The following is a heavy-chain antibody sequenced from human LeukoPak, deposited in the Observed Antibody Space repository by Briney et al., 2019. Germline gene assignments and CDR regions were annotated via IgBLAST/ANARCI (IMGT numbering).Heavy chain of an antibody. J-gene: IGHJ6*03. Sequence: GASVKVSCKVSGYTLTELCVHWVRQAPGKGLEWMGNFDPKDGETIYAQRFQGRVTMTEDTSTHTAYMELSSLRSDDTAVYYCAREAVDTAMVMRYYYYMDVWGKGTTVTISS. CDR1: GYTLTELC. D-gene: IGHD5-18*01. V-gene: IGHV1-24*01. CDR2: FDPKDGET. CDR3: AREAVDTAMVMRYYYYMDV.